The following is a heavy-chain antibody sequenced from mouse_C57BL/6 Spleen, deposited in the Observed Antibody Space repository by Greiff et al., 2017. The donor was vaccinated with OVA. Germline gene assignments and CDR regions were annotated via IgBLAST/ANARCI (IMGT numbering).Heavy chain of an antibody. CDR1: GYTFTDYN. CDR3: ARWVTTVVADAKDC. CDR2: INPNNGGT. V-gene: IGHV1-18*01. J-gene: IGHJ4*01. Sequence: VQLQQSGPELVKPGASVKIPCKASGYTFTDYNMDWVKQSHGKSLEWIGDINPNNGGTIYNQKFKGKATLTVDKSSSTAYMELRSLTSEDTAVYYCARWVTTVVADAKDCWGQGTSVTVSS. D-gene: IGHD1-1*01.